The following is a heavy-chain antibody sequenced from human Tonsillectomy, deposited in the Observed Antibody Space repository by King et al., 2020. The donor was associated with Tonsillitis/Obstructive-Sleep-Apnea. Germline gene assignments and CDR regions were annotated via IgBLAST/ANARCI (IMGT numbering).Heavy chain of an antibody. Sequence: VQLQESGPGLVKPSETLSLTCTVSGGSISSYYWSWIRQPPGKGLEWIGYIYYSGSTNYNPSLKSRVTISVDTSKNQFSLKLSSVTAADTAVYYCARGVLTQAYAFDIWGQGTMVTVSS. CDR2: IYYSGST. V-gene: IGHV4-59*08. D-gene: IGHD1-14*01. CDR3: ARGVLTQAYAFDI. CDR1: GGSISSYY. J-gene: IGHJ3*02.